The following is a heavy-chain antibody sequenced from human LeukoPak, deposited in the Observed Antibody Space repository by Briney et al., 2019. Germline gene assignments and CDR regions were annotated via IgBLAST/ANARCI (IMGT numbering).Heavy chain of an antibody. CDR3: AKEASFSVGIAAAGSVYLDY. V-gene: IGHV3-23*01. Sequence: GGSLRLSCAASGFTFSSYAMSWVRQAPGKGLEWVSDINGSGGSTYYADSVKGRFTISRDNSKNTLYLQMNSLRAEDTAVYYCAKEASFSVGIAAAGSVYLDYWGQGTLVTVSS. CDR1: GFTFSSYA. J-gene: IGHJ4*02. D-gene: IGHD6-13*01. CDR2: INGSGGST.